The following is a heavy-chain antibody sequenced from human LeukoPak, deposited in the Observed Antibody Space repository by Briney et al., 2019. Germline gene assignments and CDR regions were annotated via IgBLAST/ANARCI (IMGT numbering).Heavy chain of an antibody. CDR2: IYPGDSDT. Sequence: GESLKISCKGSGYSFASYWIAWVRQMPGKGLEWMRIIYPGDSDTRYSPSFQGQVTISADKSISTAYLQWSSLKASDTAMYYCARHEPRYGDYPDYWGQGTLVTVSS. V-gene: IGHV5-51*01. CDR3: ARHEPRYGDYPDY. D-gene: IGHD4-17*01. CDR1: GYSFASYW. J-gene: IGHJ4*02.